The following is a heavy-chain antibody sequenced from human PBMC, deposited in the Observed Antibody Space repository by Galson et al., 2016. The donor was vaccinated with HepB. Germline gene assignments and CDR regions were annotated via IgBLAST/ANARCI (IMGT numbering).Heavy chain of an antibody. J-gene: IGHJ5*02. CDR2: IWYDGSNT. CDR3: ARDFGGTATHCSSTSCHNWFDP. Sequence: SLRLSCAASGFTFSIYGMHWVRQAPGKGLEWVAIIWYDGSNTYYADSVRGRFTISRDNSKNTLYLQMDRLRAEDTAVYYCARDFGGTATHCSSTSCHNWFDPWGQGTLVTVSS. D-gene: IGHD2-2*01. V-gene: IGHV3-33*01. CDR1: GFTFSIYG.